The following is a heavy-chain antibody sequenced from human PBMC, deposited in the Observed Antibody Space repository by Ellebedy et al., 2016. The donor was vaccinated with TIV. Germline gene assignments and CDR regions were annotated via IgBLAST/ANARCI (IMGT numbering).Heavy chain of an antibody. CDR1: GFTVSGYW. V-gene: IGHV3-30*03. J-gene: IGHJ6*03. CDR2: ISYDGSNK. D-gene: IGHD4-23*01. Sequence: GGSLRLXCAASGFTVSGYWMHWVRQAPGKGLEWVAVISYDGSNKYYADSVKGRFTISRDNSKNTLYLQMNSLRAEDTAVYYCARDEAGGNSEYYYYMDVWGKGTTVTVSS. CDR3: ARDEAGGNSEYYYYMDV.